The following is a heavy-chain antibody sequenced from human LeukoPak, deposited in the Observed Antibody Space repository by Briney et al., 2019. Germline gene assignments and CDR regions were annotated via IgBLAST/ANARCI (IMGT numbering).Heavy chain of an antibody. D-gene: IGHD6-13*01. V-gene: IGHV4-59*08. CDR2: ISHSGST. J-gene: IGHJ3*02. Sequence: PSGTLALNRAVSDGSISNFHWSWIRPPPRPGPVLIGYISHSGSTNYNPSLESRVTISVDTSKNQFSLKLSSVTAADTAVYYCARVAQKNPGIAAAVGAFDIWGQGTMVTVSS. CDR3: ARVAQKNPGIAAAVGAFDI. CDR1: DGSISNFH.